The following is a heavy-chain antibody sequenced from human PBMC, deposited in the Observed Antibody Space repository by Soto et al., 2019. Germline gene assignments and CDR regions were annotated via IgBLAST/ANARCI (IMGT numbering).Heavy chain of an antibody. Sequence: EVQLVESGGGLVQPGGSLRLSCAGSGFTFSNYWMHWVRQAPGKGLEWVSRIDHDGPTDYADSVRGRFTISRDNAENTLSLQMNSLRPEYTAVYYCVRDSHGDYWGQGTLVTVSS. J-gene: IGHJ4*02. CDR3: VRDSHGDY. CDR2: IDHDGPT. V-gene: IGHV3-74*01. CDR1: GFTFSNYW.